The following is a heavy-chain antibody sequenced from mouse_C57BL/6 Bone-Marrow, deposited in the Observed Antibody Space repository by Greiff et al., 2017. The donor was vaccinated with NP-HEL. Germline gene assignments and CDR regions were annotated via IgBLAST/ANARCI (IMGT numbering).Heavy chain of an antibody. V-gene: IGHV1-82*01. D-gene: IGHD4-1*01. J-gene: IGHJ4*01. CDR1: GYAFSSSW. CDR3: ARGINWGYAMDY. Sequence: QLQQSGPELVKPGASVKISCKASGYAFSSSWMNWVKQRPGKGLEWIGRIYPGDGDTNYNGKFKGKATLTADKSSSTAYMQLSSLTSEDSAVYFCARGINWGYAMDYWGQGTSVTVSS. CDR2: IYPGDGDT.